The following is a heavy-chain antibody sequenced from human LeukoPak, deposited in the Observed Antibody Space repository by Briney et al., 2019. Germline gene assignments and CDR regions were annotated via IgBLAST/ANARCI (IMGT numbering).Heavy chain of an antibody. CDR2: IYYSGST. CDR1: GGSITSGSYY. CDR3: ARYAVEYSGTYFDS. J-gene: IGHJ4*02. V-gene: IGHV4-39*01. D-gene: IGHD1-26*01. Sequence: PSETLSLTCTVSGGSITSGSYYWGWVRQYPGKGLEWIGNIYYSGSTHYNPSLKSRVTISVDTSKNQFSLKLSSVTAADTAVYYCARYAVEYSGTYFDSWGQGSLVTVSS.